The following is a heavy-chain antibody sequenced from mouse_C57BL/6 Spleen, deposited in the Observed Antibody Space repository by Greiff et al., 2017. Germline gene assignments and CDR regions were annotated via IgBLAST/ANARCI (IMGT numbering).Heavy chain of an antibody. CDR1: GFTFSDYG. Sequence: EVKLVESGGGLVKPGGSLKLSCAASGFTFSDYGMHWVRQAPEKGLEWVAYISSGSSTIYYADTVKGRFTITRNNAKNTLSLQMTSLRSADTAMYSCARARGSRGGNYAMGYRGQGTSVTVSS. V-gene: IGHV5-17*01. CDR3: ARARGSRGGNYAMGY. D-gene: IGHD1-1*01. CDR2: ISSGSSTI. J-gene: IGHJ4*01.